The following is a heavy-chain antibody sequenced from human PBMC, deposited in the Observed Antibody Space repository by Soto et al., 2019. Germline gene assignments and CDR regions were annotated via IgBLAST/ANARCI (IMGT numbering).Heavy chain of an antibody. Sequence: QVQLVQSGAEVKKPGSSVKVSCKASGGTFSSYTISWVRQAPGQGLEWMGRIIPILGIANYAQKFQGRVTSTADKSTSTADTELSSLSSEDTAVYYCASIAADGQTYWGQGTLVTVSS. D-gene: IGHD6-13*01. V-gene: IGHV1-69*02. CDR1: GGTFSSYT. CDR2: IIPILGIA. J-gene: IGHJ4*02. CDR3: ASIAADGQTY.